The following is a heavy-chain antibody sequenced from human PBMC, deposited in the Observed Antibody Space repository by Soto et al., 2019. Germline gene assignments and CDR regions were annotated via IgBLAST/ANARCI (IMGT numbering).Heavy chain of an antibody. CDR1: GFTFSSYS. CDR3: ARDREDIVVVPAAPGSDY. Sequence: VQLVESGGGLVQPGGSLRLSCAASGFTFSSYSMNWVRQAPGKGLEWVSYISSSSSTIYYADSVKGRFTISRDNAKNSLYLQMNSLRAEDTAVYYCARDREDIVVVPAAPGSDYWGQGTLVTVSS. J-gene: IGHJ4*02. V-gene: IGHV3-48*01. D-gene: IGHD2-2*01. CDR2: ISSSSSTI.